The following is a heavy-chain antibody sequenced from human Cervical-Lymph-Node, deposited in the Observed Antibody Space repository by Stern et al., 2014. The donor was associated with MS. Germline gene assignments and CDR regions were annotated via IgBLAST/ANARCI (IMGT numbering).Heavy chain of an antibody. J-gene: IGHJ6*02. CDR1: GGTFNVYA. CDR2: IIPILGTA. V-gene: IGHV1-69*01. Sequence: VQLVESGAEVKKPGSSVKISCKASGGTFNVYAINWLRQAPGQGLEWMGGIIPILGTANYAQKFQGRVTITADESTRTTSMQLSSLGSNDTAVYYCARDGRHTYTYALDVWGQGTTVTVSS. D-gene: IGHD2-2*02. CDR3: ARDGRHTYTYALDV.